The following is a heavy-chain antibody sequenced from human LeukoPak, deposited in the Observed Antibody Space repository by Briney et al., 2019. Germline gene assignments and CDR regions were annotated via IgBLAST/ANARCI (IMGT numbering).Heavy chain of an antibody. CDR1: GFTFSNAW. V-gene: IGHV3-15*01. CDR2: IKSKTDGGTT. Sequence: GGSLRLSCAASGFTFSNAWMSWVRQAPGKGLEWVGRIKSKTDGGTTDYAAPVKGRFTISRDDSKNTLYLQMNSLKTEDTAVYYCAKDQPTGRVFDYWGQGTLVTVSS. J-gene: IGHJ4*02. CDR3: AKDQPTGRVFDY.